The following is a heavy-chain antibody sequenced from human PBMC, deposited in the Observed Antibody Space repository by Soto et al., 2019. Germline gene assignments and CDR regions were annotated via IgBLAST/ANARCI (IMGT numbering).Heavy chain of an antibody. CDR1: GGSISSSNW. D-gene: IGHD6-13*01. V-gene: IGHV4-4*02. Sequence: SETLSLTCAVSGGSISSSNWWGWVRQPPGKGPEWSGEIYHSGSTNYNPSLKSRVTISVDTSKNQFSLKLSSVTAADTAVYYCARRYSSAFDIWGQGTMVTVSS. CDR2: IYHSGST. CDR3: ARRYSSAFDI. J-gene: IGHJ3*02.